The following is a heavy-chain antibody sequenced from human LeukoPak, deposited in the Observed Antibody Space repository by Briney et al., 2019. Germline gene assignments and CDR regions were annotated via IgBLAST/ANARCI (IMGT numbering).Heavy chain of an antibody. CDR2: IYHSGST. J-gene: IGHJ3*02. CDR3: ARSWHLYAFDI. Sequence: SETLSLTCTVSGYSISSGYYWGWIRQPPGKGLEWIGSIYHSGSTYYNPSLKSRVTISVDTSKNQFSLKLSSVTAADTAVYYCARSWHLYAFDIWGQGTMVTVSS. D-gene: IGHD6-13*01. V-gene: IGHV4-38-2*02. CDR1: GYSISSGYY.